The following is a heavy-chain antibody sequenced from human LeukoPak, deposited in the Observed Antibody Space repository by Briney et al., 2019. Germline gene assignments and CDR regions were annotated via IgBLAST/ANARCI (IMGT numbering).Heavy chain of an antibody. Sequence: ASVKVSCKASGYTFTGYYMHWVRQAPGQGLEWMGWINPNSGGTNYAQKFQGRVTMTRNTSISTAYMELSSLRSEDTAVYYCARGRGGPRYFDWLSLPHYWGQGALVTVSS. V-gene: IGHV1-2*02. J-gene: IGHJ4*02. CDR1: GYTFTGYY. D-gene: IGHD3-9*01. CDR2: INPNSGGT. CDR3: ARGRGGPRYFDWLSLPHY.